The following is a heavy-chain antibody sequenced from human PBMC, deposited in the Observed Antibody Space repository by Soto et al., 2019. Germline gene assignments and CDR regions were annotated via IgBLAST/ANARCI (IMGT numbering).Heavy chain of an antibody. D-gene: IGHD3-22*01. J-gene: IGHJ4*02. CDR1: GGSISSYY. V-gene: IGHV4-59*12. CDR2: IYYSGST. Sequence: SETLSLTCTVSGGSISSYYWSWIRQPPGKGLEWIGYIYYSGSTYYNPSLKSRVTISVDTSKNQFSLKLSSVTAADTAVYYCARVTPYDSSGYSHYFDYWGQGTLVTVSS. CDR3: ARVTPYDSSGYSHYFDY.